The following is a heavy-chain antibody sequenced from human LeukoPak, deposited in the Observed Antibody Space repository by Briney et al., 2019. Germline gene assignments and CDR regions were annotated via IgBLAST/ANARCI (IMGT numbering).Heavy chain of an antibody. V-gene: IGHV3-74*01. CDR1: GFTFSSYC. CDR3: ARDVPTRSDFWSGYLDY. Sequence: PGGSLRLSCAASGFTFSSYCMHWVRQAPGKGLVWVSRINSDGSSTSYADSVKGRFTISRDNAKNTLYLHMNSLRAEDTAVYYCARDVPTRSDFWSGYLDYWGQGTLVTVSS. CDR2: INSDGSST. D-gene: IGHD3-3*01. J-gene: IGHJ4*02.